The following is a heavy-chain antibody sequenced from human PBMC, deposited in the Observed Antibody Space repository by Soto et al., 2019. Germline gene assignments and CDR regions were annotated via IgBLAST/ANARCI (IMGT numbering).Heavy chain of an antibody. CDR1: GFTFSSYC. D-gene: IGHD4-17*01. CDR2: ISYDGSNK. Sequence: GGSLRLSCATSGFTFSSYCMHWVRPAPGKGLGWVAVISYDGSNKYYADSVKGRFTISRDNSKNTLYLQMNSLRAEDTAVYYCAKDGPPYGDYGIDYGGQGTLVTVSS. V-gene: IGHV3-30*18. J-gene: IGHJ4*02. CDR3: AKDGPPYGDYGIDY.